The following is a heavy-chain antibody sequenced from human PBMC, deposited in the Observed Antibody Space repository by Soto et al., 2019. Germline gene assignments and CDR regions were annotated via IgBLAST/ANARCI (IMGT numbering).Heavy chain of an antibody. J-gene: IGHJ4*02. D-gene: IGHD3-10*01. V-gene: IGHV6-1*01. CDR3: AGVYSGFGSYCSGSYCSSFAF. CDR1: GDSVSSNSAA. Sequence: QVQLQPSGPGLVKPSQTLSLTCAISGDSVSSNSAAWNWIRQSPSRGLEWLGRTYFNSIWYTDYAVSVRTRLTINADISKNHFSRNRNAVAPEATALNSWAGVYSGFGSYCSGSYCSSFAFWGQGLEVTVSS. CDR2: TYFNSIWYT.